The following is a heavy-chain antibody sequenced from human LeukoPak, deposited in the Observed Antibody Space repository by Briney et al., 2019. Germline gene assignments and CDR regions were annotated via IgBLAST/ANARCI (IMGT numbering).Heavy chain of an antibody. CDR3: ARHASSNDYVSGSLGGYYYGMDV. J-gene: IGHJ6*02. CDR1: GGSISSYY. D-gene: IGHD3-16*01. CDR2: IYYSGST. V-gene: IGHV4-59*08. Sequence: SETLSLTCTVSGGSISSYYWSWIRQPPGKGLEWIGYIYYSGSTNYNPSLKSRVTISVDTSKNQFSLKLSSVTAADTAVYYCARHASSNDYVSGSLGGYYYGMDVWGQGTTVTVSS.